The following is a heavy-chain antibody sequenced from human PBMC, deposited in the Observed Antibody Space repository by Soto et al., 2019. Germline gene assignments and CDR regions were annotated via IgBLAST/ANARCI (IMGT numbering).Heavy chain of an antibody. Sequence: SETLSLTCAVYGGSFSGYYWSWIRQPPGKGLEWIGEINHSGSTNDNPSLKSRVTISVDTSKNQFSLKLSSVTAADTAVYYCAREKPYSSSWYHDYWGQGTLVTVSS. CDR2: INHSGST. CDR3: AREKPYSSSWYHDY. V-gene: IGHV4-34*01. J-gene: IGHJ4*02. CDR1: GGSFSGYY. D-gene: IGHD6-13*01.